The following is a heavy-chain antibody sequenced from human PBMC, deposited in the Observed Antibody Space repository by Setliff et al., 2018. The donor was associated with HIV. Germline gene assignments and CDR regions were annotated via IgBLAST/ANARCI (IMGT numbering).Heavy chain of an antibody. Sequence: GGSLRLSCAASGFTFSSYSMNWVRQAPGKGLEWVSYITSSSRTIYYADSVKGRFTISRDNAKNSLYLQMNSLRAEDTAVYYCARDGYSSSWYVDSYYMDVWGKGNTVTVSS. CDR2: ITSSSRTI. V-gene: IGHV3-48*01. D-gene: IGHD6-13*01. J-gene: IGHJ6*03. CDR1: GFTFSSYS. CDR3: ARDGYSSSWYVDSYYMDV.